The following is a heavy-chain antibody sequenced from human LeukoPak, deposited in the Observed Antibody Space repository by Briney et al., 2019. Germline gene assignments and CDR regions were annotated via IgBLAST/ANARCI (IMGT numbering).Heavy chain of an antibody. CDR2: MNPNSGNT. D-gene: IGHD3-9*01. CDR3: ATSYYDILTGYQNWFDP. Sequence: ASVKVSCKASGYTSTSYDINWVRQATGQGPEWMGWMNPNSGNTGYAQKFQGRVTMTRNTSISAAYMELSSLRSEDTAVHYCATSYYDILTGYQNWFDPWGQGTLVTVSS. CDR1: GYTSTSYD. V-gene: IGHV1-8*01. J-gene: IGHJ5*02.